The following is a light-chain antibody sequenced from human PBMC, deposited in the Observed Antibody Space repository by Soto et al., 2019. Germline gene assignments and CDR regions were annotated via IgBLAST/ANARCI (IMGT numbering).Light chain of an antibody. CDR2: KAS. J-gene: IGKJ1*01. V-gene: IGKV1-5*03. CDR3: QHYNSYAEA. CDR1: QTISSW. Sequence: DIQMTQSPSTLYGSVGDRVTITCRASQTISSWLAWYQQKPGKAPKLLIYKASTLKSGVPSRCRCSGSGTEFPLTFSSLQPDYFATYYSQHYNSYAEAFGQGTKVELK.